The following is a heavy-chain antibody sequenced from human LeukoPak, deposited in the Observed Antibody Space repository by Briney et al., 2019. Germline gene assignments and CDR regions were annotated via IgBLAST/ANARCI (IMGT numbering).Heavy chain of an antibody. V-gene: IGHV1-18*04. D-gene: IGHD2-21*02. CDR2: ISTYSGNI. Sequence: GASVKVSCKASGYTFTSYAISWVRQAPGQGLEWMGWISTYSGNINYAQELQGRITMTTETSTSTAYMELRSLRSDDTAVYYCARGGSRVVTYGNFDYWGQGTLVTVSS. CDR1: GYTFTSYA. J-gene: IGHJ4*02. CDR3: ARGGSRVVTYGNFDY.